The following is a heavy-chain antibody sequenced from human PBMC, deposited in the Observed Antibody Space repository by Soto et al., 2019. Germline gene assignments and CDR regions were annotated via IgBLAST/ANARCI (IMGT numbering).Heavy chain of an antibody. Sequence: PSETLSLTCTVSGDSLTSYNWNWLRQPPGKALEWIGYVYSSGSTNYNPSLKSRVTISVDTSRNQFSLKVNSVTAADTAVYYCARRAVVAVTGSLDNWLDPWGQGILVPSPQ. CDR3: ARRAVVAVTGSLDNWLDP. CDR1: GDSLTSYN. CDR2: VYSSGST. J-gene: IGHJ5*02. D-gene: IGHD2-21*01. V-gene: IGHV4-59*01.